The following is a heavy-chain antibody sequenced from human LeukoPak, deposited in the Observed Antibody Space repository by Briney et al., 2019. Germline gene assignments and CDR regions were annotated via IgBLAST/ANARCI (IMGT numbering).Heavy chain of an antibody. J-gene: IGHJ3*01. CDR1: GYSFTNYD. CDR2: MSPNSGKT. V-gene: IGHV1-8*01. Sequence: ASVKVSCKTSGYSFTNYDINWVRQATGQGLEWMGWMSPNSGKTGYAQKFQGRVTMTKNTSMSTAYMELSSLTSEDTAVYYCARGRESSKLTSGFQSFDWLSDSFDLWGQGTIVTVSS. D-gene: IGHD3-9*01. CDR3: ARGRESSKLTSGFQSFDWLSDSFDL.